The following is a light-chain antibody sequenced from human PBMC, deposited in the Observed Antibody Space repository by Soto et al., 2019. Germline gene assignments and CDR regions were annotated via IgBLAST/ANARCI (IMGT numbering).Light chain of an antibody. Sequence: EAVLTQSPGTLSLSPGERATLSCRASQSVRSSYLAWYQKKPGQAPRFLIDGASSRATGIPDRFSGSGSGKDFTFTISSLVPEEWSVYYCQQMTFGQGTKVQIK. V-gene: IGKV3-20*01. CDR3: QQMT. CDR2: GAS. CDR1: QSVRSSY. J-gene: IGKJ1*01.